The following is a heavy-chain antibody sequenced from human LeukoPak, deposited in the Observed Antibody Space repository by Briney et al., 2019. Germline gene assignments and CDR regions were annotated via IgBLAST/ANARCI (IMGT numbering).Heavy chain of an antibody. CDR1: GCSISSSSYY. CDR2: IYYSGST. CDR3: ARLRDDFWSGYSYRYFDY. J-gene: IGHJ4*02. D-gene: IGHD3-3*01. V-gene: IGHV4-39*01. Sequence: SETLSLTCTVSGCSISSSSYYWGWIRQPPGKGLEWIGSIYYSGSTYYNPSLKSRVTISVDTSKNQFSLKLSSVTAADTAVYYCARLRDDFWSGYSYRYFDYWGQGTLVTVFS.